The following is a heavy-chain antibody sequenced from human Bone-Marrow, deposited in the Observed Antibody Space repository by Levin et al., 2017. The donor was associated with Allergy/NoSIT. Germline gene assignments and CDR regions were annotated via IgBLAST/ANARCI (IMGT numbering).Heavy chain of an antibody. D-gene: IGHD3-9*01. CDR1: GFTFSTYG. V-gene: IGHV3-21*01. CDR2: ISSSSDYI. Sequence: GESLKISCTASGFTFSTYGMNWVRQAPGKGLEWVSSISSSSDYIYYADSVKGRFTISRDNAKNSLSLQMNSLRAEDTAIYFCAIDRTYGILTNYGMDVWGQGTTASVSS. CDR3: AIDRTYGILTNYGMDV. J-gene: IGHJ6*02.